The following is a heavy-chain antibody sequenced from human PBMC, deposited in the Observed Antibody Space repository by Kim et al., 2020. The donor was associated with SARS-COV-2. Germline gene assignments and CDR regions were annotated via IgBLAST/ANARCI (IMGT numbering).Heavy chain of an antibody. V-gene: IGHV5-10-1*01. CDR3: ARLSMYQSTWYFWFNS. CDR2: IDPSDSFT. CDR1: GNTLTNYW. D-gene: IGHD6-13*01. Sequence: GESLKISCRVSGNTLTNYWIIWVRQTPGKGLEWMGRIDPSDSFTGYSPSFQGHVTISADRSTSTAYLQWSSLEASDTAMYYCARLSMYQSTWYFWFNSW. J-gene: IGHJ5*01.